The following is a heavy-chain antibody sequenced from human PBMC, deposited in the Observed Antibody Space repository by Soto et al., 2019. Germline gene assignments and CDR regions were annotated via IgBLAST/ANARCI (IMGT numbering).Heavy chain of an antibody. Sequence: SETLSLTCAVYGGSFSGYYWSWIRQPPGKGLEWSGEINHSGSTNYNPSLKSRVTGSVDTSKNQFSLKRSSVTAADTAVYYCARGRYSGYVLDAFDIWGQGTMVTVS. CDR1: GGSFSGYY. CDR2: INHSGST. J-gene: IGHJ3*02. CDR3: ARGRYSGYVLDAFDI. D-gene: IGHD5-12*01. V-gene: IGHV4-34*01.